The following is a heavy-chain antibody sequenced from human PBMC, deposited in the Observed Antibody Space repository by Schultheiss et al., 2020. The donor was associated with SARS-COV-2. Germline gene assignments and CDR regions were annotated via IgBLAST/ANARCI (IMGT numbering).Heavy chain of an antibody. D-gene: IGHD1-26*01. V-gene: IGHV4-34*01. CDR3: ARGVNSGSYQFDY. CDR1: GGSFSGYY. Sequence: SETLSLTCAVYGGSFSGYYWSWIRQPPGKGLEWIGEINHSGSTNYNPSLKSRVTISVDTSKNQFSLKLSSVTTADTAVYYCARGVNSGSYQFDYWGQGTLVTVSS. J-gene: IGHJ4*02. CDR2: INHSGST.